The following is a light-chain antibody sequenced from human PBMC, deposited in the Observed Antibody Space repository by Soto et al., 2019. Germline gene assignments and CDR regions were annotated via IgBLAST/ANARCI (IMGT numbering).Light chain of an antibody. CDR3: QQYGSSPPYT. CDR2: GSS. Sequence: EVVLTQSPGTLSLSPGERATLSCRASQTVSNNYLAWYQHKPGQSPQLLIFGSSDSATGIPDRFSGSGSGTDFTLTISRLEPEDFAVYYCQQYGSSPPYTFGQGNKLEI. J-gene: IGKJ2*01. V-gene: IGKV3-20*01. CDR1: QTVSNNY.